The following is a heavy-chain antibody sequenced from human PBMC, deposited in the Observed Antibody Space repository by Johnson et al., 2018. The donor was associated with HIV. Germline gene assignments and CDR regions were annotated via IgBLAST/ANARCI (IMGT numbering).Heavy chain of an antibody. CDR2: ISGNGGTT. CDR3: AREIIAARPSAFDI. V-gene: IGHV3-64*01. J-gene: IGHJ3*02. Sequence: VQLVESGGGLVQPWGSLRLSCAASGFTFSTYAMHWVRQAPGKGLEYVSGISGNGGTTYYANSVKGRFTISRDNSKNTLYLQMNSLRAEDTAVYYCAREIIAARPSAFDIWGQGTMVTVSS. D-gene: IGHD6-6*01. CDR1: GFTFSTYA.